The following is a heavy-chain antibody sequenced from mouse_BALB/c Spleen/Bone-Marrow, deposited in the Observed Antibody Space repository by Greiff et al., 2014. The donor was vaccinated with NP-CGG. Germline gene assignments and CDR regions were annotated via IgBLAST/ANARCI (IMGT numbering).Heavy chain of an antibody. Sequence: VKLMESGPELVKPGASVKISCTGSGYAFSSSWMNWVKQRPGQGLEWIGRIYPGDGDTNSNGRFKGKATLTADRSSNTAYMQLSSLTSVDSAVYFCARPAYYGSSYGAMDYWGQGTSVTVSS. CDR2: IYPGDGDT. CDR1: GYAFSSSW. J-gene: IGHJ4*01. D-gene: IGHD1-1*01. CDR3: ARPAYYGSSYGAMDY. V-gene: IGHV1-82*01.